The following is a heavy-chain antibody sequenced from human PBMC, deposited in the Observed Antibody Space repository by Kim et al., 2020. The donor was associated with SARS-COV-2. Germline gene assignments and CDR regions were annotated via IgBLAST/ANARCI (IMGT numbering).Heavy chain of an antibody. V-gene: IGHV1-46*01. CDR1: GYTFTSYY. CDR3: ARDMSAYYYDSSGYYYGMDV. J-gene: IGHJ6*02. Sequence: ASVKVSCKASGYTFTSYYMHWVRQATGQGLEWMGIINPSGGSTSYAQKFQGRVTMTRDTSTSTVYMELSSLRSEDTAVYYCARDMSAYYYDSSGYYYGMDVWGQGTTVTVSS. CDR2: INPSGGST. D-gene: IGHD3-22*01.